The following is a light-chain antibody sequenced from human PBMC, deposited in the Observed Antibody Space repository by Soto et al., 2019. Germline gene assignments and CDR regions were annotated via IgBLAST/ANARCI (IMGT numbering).Light chain of an antibody. CDR1: QRVKTN. CDR2: DAS. CDR3: QQRSNWPPIT. J-gene: IGKJ5*01. Sequence: EIVLTQSPATLSLSPGERAPLSCRASQRVKTNVAWYQQKPAQAPRLLIYDASNRATGIPARFSGSGSGTDFTLTISSLEPEDFAVYYCQQRSNWPPITFGQGTRLEIK. V-gene: IGKV3-11*01.